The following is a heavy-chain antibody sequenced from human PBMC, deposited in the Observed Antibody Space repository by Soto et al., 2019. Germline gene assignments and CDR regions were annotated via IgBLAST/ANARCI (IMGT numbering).Heavy chain of an antibody. J-gene: IGHJ4*02. CDR1: GGSISSYY. D-gene: IGHD3-10*01. CDR2: IYYSGST. Sequence: SETLSLTCTVSGGSISSYYWSWIRQPPRKGLEWIGYIYYSGSTNYNPSLKSRVTISVDTSKNQFSLKLSSVTAADTAVYYCARGAGLLWFGELLCPEPYGIDYWDQGTQVTVSS. CDR3: ARGAGLLWFGELLCPEPYGIDY. V-gene: IGHV4-59*01.